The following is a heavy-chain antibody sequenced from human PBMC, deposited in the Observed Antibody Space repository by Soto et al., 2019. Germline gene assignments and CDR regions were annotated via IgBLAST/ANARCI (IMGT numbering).Heavy chain of an antibody. V-gene: IGHV1-69*02. CDR2: IIPILGIA. CDR1: GRIFSSYT. Sequence: SVKVSCKGSGRIFSSYTIIWVRQAPGQGLEWMGRIIPILGIANYAQKFQGRVTITADKSTSTAYMELSSLRSEDTAVYYCARPRVLNCSSGSCSPPNNYAFDIWSQGTRVTVSS. CDR3: ARPRVLNCSSGSCSPPNNYAFDI. D-gene: IGHD2-15*01. J-gene: IGHJ3*02.